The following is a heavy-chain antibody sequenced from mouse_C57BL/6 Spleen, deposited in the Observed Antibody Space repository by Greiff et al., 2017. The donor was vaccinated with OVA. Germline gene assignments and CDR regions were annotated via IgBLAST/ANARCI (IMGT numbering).Heavy chain of an antibody. V-gene: IGHV5-9*01. D-gene: IGHD1-1*01. CDR2: ISGGGGNT. CDR3: AGVDYYGSSFYWYFDV. CDR1: GFTFSSYT. J-gene: IGHJ1*03. Sequence: EVLLVESGGGLVKPGGSLKLSCAASGFTFSSYTMSWVRQTPEKRLEWVATISGGGGNTYYPDSVKGRFTISRDNAKNTLYLQMSSLRSEDTALYYCAGVDYYGSSFYWYFDVWGTGTTVTVSS.